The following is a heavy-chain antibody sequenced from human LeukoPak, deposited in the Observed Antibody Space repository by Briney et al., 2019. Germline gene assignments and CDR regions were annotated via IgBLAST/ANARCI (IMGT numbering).Heavy chain of an antibody. V-gene: IGHV3-7*01. CDR2: IKQDGSEE. D-gene: IGHD2-15*01. CDR3: ASEDCSGGSCYLDY. J-gene: IGHJ4*02. CDR1: GFTFSSYW. Sequence: GGSLRLSCAASGFTFSSYWMSWVRQAPGKGLEWVANIKQDGSEEYYVDSVKGRFTISRDNAKNSLYLQMNSLRAEDTAVYYCASEDCSGGSCYLDYWGQGTLVTVSS.